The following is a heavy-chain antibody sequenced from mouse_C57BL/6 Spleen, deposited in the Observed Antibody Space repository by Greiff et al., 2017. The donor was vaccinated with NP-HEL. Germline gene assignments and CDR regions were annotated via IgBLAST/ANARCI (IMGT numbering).Heavy chain of an antibody. CDR3: AITGTDYAMDY. D-gene: IGHD4-1*01. V-gene: IGHV5-17*01. J-gene: IGHJ4*01. CDR2: ISSVSSTI. Sequence: EVQGVESGGGLVKPGGSLKLSCAASGFTFSDYGMHWVRQAPEKGLEWVAYISSVSSTIYYADTVKGRFTISRDNAKNTLFLQMTSLRSEDTAMYYCAITGTDYAMDYWGQGTSVTVSS. CDR1: GFTFSDYG.